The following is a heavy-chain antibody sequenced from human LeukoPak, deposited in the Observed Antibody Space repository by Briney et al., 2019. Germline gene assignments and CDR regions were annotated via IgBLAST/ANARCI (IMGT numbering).Heavy chain of an antibody. CDR1: GFTFSNYD. Sequence: GRSLRLSCAVSGFTFSNYDMNWVRQAPGKGLEWVSYISSSGSNIYYADSVKGRFTISRDNAKSSLYLQMNSLRDEDTAVYYCAREYYSSGWYNWLDPWGQGTLVTVSS. CDR3: AREYYSSGWYNWLDP. D-gene: IGHD6-19*01. J-gene: IGHJ5*02. V-gene: IGHV3-48*03. CDR2: ISSSGSNI.